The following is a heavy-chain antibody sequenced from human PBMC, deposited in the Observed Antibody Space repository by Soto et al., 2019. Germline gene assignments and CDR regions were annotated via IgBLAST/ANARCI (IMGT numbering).Heavy chain of an antibody. V-gene: IGHV1-18*04. CDR2: ISAYNGNT. Sequence: EASVKVSCKASGYTFTSYGTSWVRQAPGQGLEWMGWISAYNGNTNYAQKLQGRVTVTTDTSTSTAYMELRSLRSDDTAVYYCARQHCSSTSCYYYYGMDVWGQGTTVTVSS. J-gene: IGHJ6*02. CDR1: GYTFTSYG. CDR3: ARQHCSSTSCYYYYGMDV. D-gene: IGHD2-2*01.